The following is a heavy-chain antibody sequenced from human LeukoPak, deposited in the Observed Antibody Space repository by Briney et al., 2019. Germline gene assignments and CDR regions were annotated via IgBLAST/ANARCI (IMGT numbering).Heavy chain of an antibody. D-gene: IGHD4-23*01. CDR3: ARRVVNNRNWYFNL. J-gene: IGHJ2*01. V-gene: IGHV5-51*01. CDR1: GYSFTSYW. CDR2: IYPGDSDA. Sequence: GESLKISCKGSGYSFTSYWIGWVRQMPGKGLEWLGIIYPGDSDARYSPSFQGQVTISADKSINTAYLQWSSLKASDTAMYYCARRVVNNRNWYFNLWGRGTLVTVSS.